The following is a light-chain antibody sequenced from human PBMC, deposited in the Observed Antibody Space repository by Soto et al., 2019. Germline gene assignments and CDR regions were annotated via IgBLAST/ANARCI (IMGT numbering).Light chain of an antibody. CDR1: QRLTSNS. J-gene: IGKJ2*01. Sequence: ESVLTQSPGTLSLSPGERATLSCGASQRLTSNSLAWYQQKPGQAPRLLVYGASISATGIPDRFSGSGSGTDFTLTISRLEPKDFAVYYCQQYGTSPYTFGQGTQVDI. CDR3: QQYGTSPYT. CDR2: GAS. V-gene: IGKV3-20*01.